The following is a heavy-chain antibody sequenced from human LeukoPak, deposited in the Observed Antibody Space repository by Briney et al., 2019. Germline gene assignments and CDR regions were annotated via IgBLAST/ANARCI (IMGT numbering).Heavy chain of an antibody. CDR3: VREGEDLLSKDFDY. CDR1: GFTFTGYY. V-gene: IGHV1-2*02. Sequence: ASVKVSCKASGFTFTGYYIHWVRQAPGQGLEWMGYISPHSTYRSSAQQFEGRVTMTRDTSMSTAYMELSGPRSDDTAVYCCVREGEDLLSKDFDYWGQGTLVTVSS. D-gene: IGHD2-15*01. CDR2: ISPHSTYR. J-gene: IGHJ4*02.